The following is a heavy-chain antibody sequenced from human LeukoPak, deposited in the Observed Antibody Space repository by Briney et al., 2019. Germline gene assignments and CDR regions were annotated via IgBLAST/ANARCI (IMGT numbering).Heavy chain of an antibody. V-gene: IGHV3-30*02. Sequence: PGGSLRLSCAASGFTFSSYSMNWVRQAPGKGLEWVAFIRYDGSNKYYADSVKGRFTISRDNSKNTLYLQMNSLRAEDTAVYYCAKDSGKYQLLSAYYFDYWGQGTLVTVSS. J-gene: IGHJ4*02. CDR3: AKDSGKYQLLSAYYFDY. CDR1: GFTFSSYS. D-gene: IGHD2-2*01. CDR2: IRYDGSNK.